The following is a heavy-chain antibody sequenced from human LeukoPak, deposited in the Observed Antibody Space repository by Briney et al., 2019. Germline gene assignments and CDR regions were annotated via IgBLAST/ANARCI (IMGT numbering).Heavy chain of an antibody. CDR1: GFTFSSYE. CDR2: ISRSGSTR. J-gene: IGHJ4*02. Sequence: PGGSLRLSCAASGFTFSSYEMNWVRQAPGKGLEWVSYISRSGSTRTYADSVKGRFTISRDNAQNSLYLEMNSLRAEDTAVDYCAREIVSAVAGNFDYWGQGTLVTLSS. D-gene: IGHD6-19*01. CDR3: AREIVSAVAGNFDY. V-gene: IGHV3-48*03.